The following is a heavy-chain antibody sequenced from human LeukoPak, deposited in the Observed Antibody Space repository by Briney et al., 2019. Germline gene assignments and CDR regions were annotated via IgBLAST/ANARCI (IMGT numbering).Heavy chain of an antibody. V-gene: IGHV1-8*01. CDR1: GYTFTSYA. CDR2: MTPNSGNT. Sequence: GASVKASCTASGYTFTSYAITWVRPATGQGLEWLRWMTPNSGNTGYAQKFQGRVTMTRNTSISTAYMELSSLRSEDTAVYCCARAGLTIDYDSSGYYSDAFDIWGQGTMVTVSS. J-gene: IGHJ3*02. CDR3: ARAGLTIDYDSSGYYSDAFDI. D-gene: IGHD3-22*01.